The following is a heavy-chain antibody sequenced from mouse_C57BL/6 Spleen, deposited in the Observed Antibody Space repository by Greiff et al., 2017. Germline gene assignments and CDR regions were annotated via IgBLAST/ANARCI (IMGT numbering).Heavy chain of an antibody. Sequence: VQLQQPGAELVMPGASVKLSCKASGYTFTSYWMHWVKQRPGQGLEWIGEIDPSDSYTNYNQKFKGKSTLTVDKSSSTAYMQLSSLTSEDSAVYYCARGRGTWYFDVWGTGTTVTVSS. CDR3: ARGRGTWYFDV. D-gene: IGHD4-1*01. J-gene: IGHJ1*03. V-gene: IGHV1-69*01. CDR2: IDPSDSYT. CDR1: GYTFTSYW.